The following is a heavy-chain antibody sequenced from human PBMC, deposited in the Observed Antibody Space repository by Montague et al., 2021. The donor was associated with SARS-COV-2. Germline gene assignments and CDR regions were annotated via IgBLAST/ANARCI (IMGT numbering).Heavy chain of an antibody. CDR3: ARDPWRITIFGVVTRYGMEV. V-gene: IGHV4-61*01. D-gene: IGHD3-3*01. J-gene: IGHJ6*04. CDR2: TYYSGST. CDR1: LDCGSRGTQA. Sequence: SETLSLTCAVALDCGSRGTQARIWRRQVRTQVTMGIRYTYYSGSTNYNPSLKSRVTISVDTSKNQFSLKLSSVTAADTAVYYCARDPWRITIFGVVTRYGMEVWGKGTTVTVSS.